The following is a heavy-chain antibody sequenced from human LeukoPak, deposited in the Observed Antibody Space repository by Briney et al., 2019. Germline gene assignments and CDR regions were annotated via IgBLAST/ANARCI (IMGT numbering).Heavy chain of an antibody. CDR3: AREREAAAGSYYFDS. V-gene: IGHV3-66*01. D-gene: IGHD6-13*01. J-gene: IGHJ4*02. Sequence: GGSLRLSCAASGFTVSSNYMSWVRQAPGKGLEWVSIFYSGGSTYYADSVRGRFTISRDNSKNTLYLQMNNLRAEDTAVYYCAREREAAAGSYYFDSWGQGTLVTVSS. CDR1: GFTVSSNY. CDR2: FYSGGST.